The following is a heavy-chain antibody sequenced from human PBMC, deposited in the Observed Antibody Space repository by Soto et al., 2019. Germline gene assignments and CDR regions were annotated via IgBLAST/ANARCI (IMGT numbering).Heavy chain of an antibody. CDR3: ARQTTQRGSGDFDY. CDR1: GGSISSYY. CDR2: IYYSGST. V-gene: IGHV4-59*08. J-gene: IGHJ4*02. Sequence: SETLSLTCTVSGGSISSYYWSWIRQPPGKGLEWIGYIYYSGSTNYNPSLKSRVTISVDTSKNQFSLKLSSVTAADTAVYYCARQTTQRGSGDFDYWGQGTLVTVPQ. D-gene: IGHD3-10*01.